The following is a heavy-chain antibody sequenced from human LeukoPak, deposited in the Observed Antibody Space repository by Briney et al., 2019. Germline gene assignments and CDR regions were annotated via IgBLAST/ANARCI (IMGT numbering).Heavy chain of an antibody. CDR3: ARRNGHTWDVGNWFDP. V-gene: IGHV4-39*01. Sequence: SETLSLTCSLSGDSLRANNYFWAWIRQPPGMGLEWIGSISYNGITYYNPFLTSRAVVSVDTSKNQFSLNLNSVTAADTAVYYCARRNGHTWDVGNWFDPWGQGTLVTVSS. CDR2: ISYNGIT. J-gene: IGHJ5*02. D-gene: IGHD5-24*01. CDR1: GDSLRANNYF.